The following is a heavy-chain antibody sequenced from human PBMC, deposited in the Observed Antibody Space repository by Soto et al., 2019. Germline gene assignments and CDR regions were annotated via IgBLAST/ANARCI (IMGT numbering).Heavy chain of an antibody. CDR3: AAKKKMATMED. CDR2: IIPILGIA. D-gene: IGHD5-12*01. CDR1: VGTFSSYT. V-gene: IGHV1-69*02. J-gene: IGHJ4*02. Sequence: QVQLVQSGAEVKKPGSSVKVSCKASVGTFSSYTISWVRQAPGQGLEWMGRIIPILGIANYAQKFQGRVTINADKSTSTAYMELSSLRSEDTAVYYCAAKKKMATMEDWGQGTLVTVSS.